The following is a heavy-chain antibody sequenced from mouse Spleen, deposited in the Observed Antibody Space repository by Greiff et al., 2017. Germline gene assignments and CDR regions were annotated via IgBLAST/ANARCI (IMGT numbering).Heavy chain of an antibody. CDR1: GFTFSDYG. Sequence: DVQLQESGGGLVKPGGSLKLSCAASGFTFSDYGMHWVRQAPEKGLEWVAYISSGSSTIYYADTVKGRFTISRDNAKNTLFLQMTSLRSEDTAMYYCARQGTTVVGFDYWGQGTTLTVSS. V-gene: IGHV5-17*01. D-gene: IGHD1-1*01. J-gene: IGHJ2*01. CDR3: ARQGTTVVGFDY. CDR2: ISSGSSTI.